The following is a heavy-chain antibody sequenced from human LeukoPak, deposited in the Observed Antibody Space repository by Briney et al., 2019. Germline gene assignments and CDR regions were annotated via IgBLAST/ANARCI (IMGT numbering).Heavy chain of an antibody. D-gene: IGHD1-14*01. CDR1: GFTFSSYA. J-gene: IGHJ4*02. Sequence: GRSLRLSCAASGFTFSSYAMHWVRQAPGKGLEWVAVILYDGSNKYYADSVKGRFTISRDNSKNTLYLQMNSLRAEDTAVYYCARGQAWDRSYYFDYWGQGTLVTVSS. V-gene: IGHV3-30-3*01. CDR2: ILYDGSNK. CDR3: ARGQAWDRSYYFDY.